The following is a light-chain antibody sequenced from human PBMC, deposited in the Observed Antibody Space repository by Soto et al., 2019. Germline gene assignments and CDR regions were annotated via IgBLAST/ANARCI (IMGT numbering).Light chain of an antibody. J-gene: IGKJ1*01. Sequence: DIQMTQSPSTLSASVGDRVTIVCRASQSISSWLAWYQRKPGKAPKLLISKASNLDSGVPSRFSGSGSGTEFNLTISSLQPEDFATYYCQQYNSFIWTFGRGTKVDIK. V-gene: IGKV1-5*03. CDR3: QQYNSFIWT. CDR1: QSISSW. CDR2: KAS.